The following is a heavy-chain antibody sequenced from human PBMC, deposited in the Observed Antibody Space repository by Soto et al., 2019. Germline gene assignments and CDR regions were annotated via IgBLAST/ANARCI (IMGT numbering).Heavy chain of an antibody. V-gene: IGHV1-3*05. CDR3: ARAVAVPADFDY. CDR2: INAGNGNT. Sequence: QVQLVQSGAEEKKPGASVKVSCKASGYTFTGYAMHWVSQAPGQRLEWMGWINAGNGNTKYSHKFQGRVTITRDTSASTAYMELSSLRSEDTAVYYCARAVAVPADFDYWGQGTLVTVSS. J-gene: IGHJ4*02. D-gene: IGHD6-19*01. CDR1: GYTFTGYA.